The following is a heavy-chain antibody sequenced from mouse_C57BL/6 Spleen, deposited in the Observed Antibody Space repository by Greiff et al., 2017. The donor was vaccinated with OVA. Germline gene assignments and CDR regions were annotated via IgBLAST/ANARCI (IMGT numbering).Heavy chain of an antibody. V-gene: IGHV5-12*01. D-gene: IGHD1-1*01. J-gene: IGHJ2*01. CDR2: ISNGGGST. CDR1: GFTFSDYY. Sequence: EVMLVESVGGLVQPGGSLKLSCAASGFTFSDYYMYWVRQTPEKRLEWVAYISNGGGSTYYPDTVKGRFTISRDNAKNTLYLQMSRLKSEDTAMYYCARQRVGYYFDYWGQGTTLTVSS. CDR3: ARQRVGYYFDY.